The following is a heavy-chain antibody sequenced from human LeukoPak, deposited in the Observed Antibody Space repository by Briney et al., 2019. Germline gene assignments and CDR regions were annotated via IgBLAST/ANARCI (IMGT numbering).Heavy chain of an antibody. CDR3: ARGGIAVAPDY. J-gene: IGHJ4*02. V-gene: IGHV1-18*01. CDR2: ISAYSGNT. D-gene: IGHD6-19*01. CDR1: GYTFSSYG. Sequence: ASVKVSCKASGYTFSSYGINWVRQTPGQGREWMGWISAYSGNTKYAEKLQGRVTMTTDTSTSTAYMEMRRLRSADTAVYYCARGGIAVAPDYWGQGTLVTVSS.